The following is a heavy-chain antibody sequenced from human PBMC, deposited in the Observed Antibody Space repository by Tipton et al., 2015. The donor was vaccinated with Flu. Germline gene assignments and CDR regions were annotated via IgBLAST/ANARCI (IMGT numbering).Heavy chain of an antibody. CDR3: ARPLDLEDYGDYATVDY. CDR1: GYTFTSYG. Sequence: VQLVQSGAEVKKPGASVKVSCKASGYTFTSYGISWVRQAPGQGLEWMGWISAYNGNTNYAQKLQGRVTMTTDTSTSTAYMELRSLRSDDTAVYYCARPLDLEDYGDYATVDYWGQGTLVTVSS. D-gene: IGHD4-17*01. V-gene: IGHV1-18*01. CDR2: ISAYNGNT. J-gene: IGHJ4*02.